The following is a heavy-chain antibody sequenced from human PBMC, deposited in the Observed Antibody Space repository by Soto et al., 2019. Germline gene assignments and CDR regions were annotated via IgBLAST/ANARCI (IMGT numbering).Heavy chain of an antibody. CDR2: IKHDGSEE. J-gene: IGHJ4*02. CDR3: ARDSRGANFDY. Sequence: GGSLRLSCEASGFTFNIHWMTWVRQAPGKGLEWVASIKHDGSEEYYVDSVKGRFTIYRDNARNSLYLQLSSLRAEDAAMYYCARDSRGANFDYWGQGTLVTVSS. D-gene: IGHD2-15*01. V-gene: IGHV3-7*01. CDR1: GFTFNIHW.